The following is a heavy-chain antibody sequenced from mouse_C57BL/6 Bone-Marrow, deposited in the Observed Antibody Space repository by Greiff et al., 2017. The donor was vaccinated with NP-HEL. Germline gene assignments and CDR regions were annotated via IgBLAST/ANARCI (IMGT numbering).Heavy chain of an antibody. CDR1: GFTFSDFG. J-gene: IGHJ1*03. Sequence: EVQGVESGGGLVKPGGSLKLSCAASGFTFSDFGMHWVRQAPEKGLEWVAYISSGSSTIYYADTVKGRFTISRDKAKNTLFLQMTSLRSEDTAMYYCARIYGSSYWYFDVWGTGTTVTVSS. V-gene: IGHV5-17*01. D-gene: IGHD1-1*01. CDR2: ISSGSSTI. CDR3: ARIYGSSYWYFDV.